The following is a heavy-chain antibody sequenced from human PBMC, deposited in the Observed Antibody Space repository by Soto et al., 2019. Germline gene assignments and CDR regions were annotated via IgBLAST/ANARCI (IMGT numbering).Heavy chain of an antibody. V-gene: IGHV4-61*01. CDR2: IYYSGST. D-gene: IGHD2-2*01. CDR3: ARDLRGSSTSRRWNYFGLDV. Sequence: QVQLQESGPGLVKPSETLTLTCAVSGGSVSSGIHYRSWIRQPPGKRLEWMGNIYYSGSTNYNPSLKSRVTIAVDTSKNQFSLKLSSITAADTAVYYCARDLRGSSTSRRWNYFGLDVWGQGTTVTVSS. CDR1: GGSVSSGIHY. J-gene: IGHJ6*02.